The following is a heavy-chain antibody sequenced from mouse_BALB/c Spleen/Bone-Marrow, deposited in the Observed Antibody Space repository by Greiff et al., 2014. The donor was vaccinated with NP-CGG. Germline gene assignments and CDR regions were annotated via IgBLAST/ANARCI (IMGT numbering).Heavy chain of an antibody. Sequence: VHLVESGPGLVAPSQSLSITCTVSGFSLTGFGINWIRQPPGKGLEWLGMIWGDGTTDYSSALKSRLSIKKDNSKSQVFLKMNSLQAGDTARYYCAREKYGNYYAMDYWGQGTSVTVSS. CDR2: IWGDGTT. CDR3: AREKYGNYYAMDY. V-gene: IGHV2-6-7*01. J-gene: IGHJ4*01. D-gene: IGHD2-10*02. CDR1: GFSLTGFG.